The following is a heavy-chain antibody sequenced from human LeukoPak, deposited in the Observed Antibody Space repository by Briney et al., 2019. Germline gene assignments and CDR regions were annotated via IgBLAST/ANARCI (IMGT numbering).Heavy chain of an antibody. CDR2: IKQDGSEK. D-gene: IGHD3-10*01. Sequence: GGSLRLSCAASGFIFSSYWISWVRQAPGKGLEWVANIKQDGSEKYYVDSVKGRFTISRDNAKNSLYLQMNSLRAEDTAVYYCARLMVRGVITDDAFDIWGQGTMVTVSS. CDR1: GFIFSSYW. CDR3: ARLMVRGVITDDAFDI. V-gene: IGHV3-7*01. J-gene: IGHJ3*02.